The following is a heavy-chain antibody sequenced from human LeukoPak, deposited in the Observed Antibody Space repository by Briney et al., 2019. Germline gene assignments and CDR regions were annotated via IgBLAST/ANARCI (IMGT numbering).Heavy chain of an antibody. V-gene: IGHV4-59*08. D-gene: IGHD6-13*01. J-gene: IGHJ5*02. CDR2: IYFSGTT. CDR1: GVSISNHY. Sequence: SETLSLTCTVSGVSISNHYSSWIRQPPGKGLEWIGYIYFSGTTKYNPSLESRVTISVDTSKNQFSLKLSSVTAADTAVYYCARRRAEGGSNGHYNWFDPWGQGILVTVSS. CDR3: ARRRAEGGSNGHYNWFDP.